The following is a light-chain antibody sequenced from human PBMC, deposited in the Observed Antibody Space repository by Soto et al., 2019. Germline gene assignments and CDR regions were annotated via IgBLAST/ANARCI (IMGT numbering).Light chain of an antibody. Sequence: QSALAQPRSVSGSPGQSVTISCTGTSSDVGGYNYVSWYQQHPGTAPTLVIYDVSKRPSGVPDRFSGSKSGNTASLTISGLQAEDEADYFCCSYAGSHPYVFGIGTKVTVL. CDR2: DVS. CDR3: CSYAGSHPYV. J-gene: IGLJ1*01. CDR1: SSDVGGYNY. V-gene: IGLV2-11*01.